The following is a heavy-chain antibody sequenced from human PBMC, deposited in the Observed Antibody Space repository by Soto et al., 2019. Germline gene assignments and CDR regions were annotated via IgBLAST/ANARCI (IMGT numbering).Heavy chain of an antibody. CDR2: ISYDGSNK. D-gene: IGHD1-1*01. J-gene: IGHJ6*02. CDR1: GFTFSSYG. Sequence: PGGSLRLSCAASGFTFSSYGMHWVRQAPGKGLEWVAVISYDGSNKNYADSVKGRFTISRGNSRNTLYLQMSSLRAEDTALYYCAKDLHWYGMDVWGQGTTVTVSS. V-gene: IGHV3-30*18. CDR3: AKDLHWYGMDV.